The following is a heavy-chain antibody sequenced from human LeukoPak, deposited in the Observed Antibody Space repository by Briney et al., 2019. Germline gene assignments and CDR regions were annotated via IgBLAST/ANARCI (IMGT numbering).Heavy chain of an antibody. D-gene: IGHD5-18*01. V-gene: IGHV3-73*01. CDR2: IRSKANSFET. Sequence: GGSLRLSCTASGFTFSASTMHWVRQASGKGLEWVGRIRSKANSFETAYPASMIDRFIISRDDAKNTAYLQMNSLKIEDTAVYYCAGRLPMDTTMVVEYWGQGTLVTVSS. CDR1: GFTFSAST. CDR3: AGRLPMDTTMVVEY. J-gene: IGHJ4*02.